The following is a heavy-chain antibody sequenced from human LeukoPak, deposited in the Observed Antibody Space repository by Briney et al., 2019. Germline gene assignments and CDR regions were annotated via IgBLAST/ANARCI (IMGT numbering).Heavy chain of an antibody. J-gene: IGHJ4*02. CDR3: ARDLRPANL. V-gene: IGHV1-2*02. Sequence: ASEKVSCKASGYTFTEHFIHWVRQAPGQGLQYMGWIHPASANTVYAQMFHGRVTLTRDTPATTTYMELSGLRSDDTAAYYCARDLRPANLWGQGTLVTVSS. CDR1: GYTFTEHF. D-gene: IGHD1-7*01. CDR2: IHPASANT.